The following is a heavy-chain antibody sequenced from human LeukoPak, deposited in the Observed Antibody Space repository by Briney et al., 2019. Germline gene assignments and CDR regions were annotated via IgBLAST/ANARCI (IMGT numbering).Heavy chain of an antibody. J-gene: IGHJ3*02. CDR1: GYTFTGYY. V-gene: IGHV1-2*02. CDR3: ARLSSSWYFDDAFDI. CDR2: INPNSGDT. Sequence: GASVKVSCKASGYTFTGYYMHWVRQAPGQGLEWMGWINPNSGDTNYAQKFQGRVTMTRDTSISTAYMELSRLRSDDTAVNYCARLSSSWYFDDAFDIWGQGTMVTVSS. D-gene: IGHD6-13*01.